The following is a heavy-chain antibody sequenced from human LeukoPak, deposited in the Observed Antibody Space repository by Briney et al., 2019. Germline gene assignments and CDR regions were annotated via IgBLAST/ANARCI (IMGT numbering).Heavy chain of an antibody. CDR1: GFTFDDYA. CDR3: AKDVSAQGWFDP. D-gene: IGHD3-3*02. Sequence: GGSLRLSCAASGFTFDDYAMHWVRQAPGKGLEWVSGISWNSDNIGYADSVKGRFTISRDNAKNSLFLQMNSPRAEDTALYYCAKDVSAQGWFDPWGQGTLVTVSS. V-gene: IGHV3-9*01. CDR2: ISWNSDNI. J-gene: IGHJ5*02.